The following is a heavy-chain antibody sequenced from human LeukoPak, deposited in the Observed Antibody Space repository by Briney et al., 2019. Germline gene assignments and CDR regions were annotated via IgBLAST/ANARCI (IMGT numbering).Heavy chain of an antibody. V-gene: IGHV3-23*01. Sequence: GGSLRLSCAASGFTFSSYAMSWVRQAPGKGLEWVSAISGSGGSTHYADSVKGRFTISRDNSENTLYLQMNSLRAEDTAVYYCAKVTGAYCGGDCYGMDVWGQGTTVTVSS. CDR1: GFTFSSYA. CDR2: ISGSGGST. D-gene: IGHD2-21*01. CDR3: AKVTGAYCGGDCYGMDV. J-gene: IGHJ6*02.